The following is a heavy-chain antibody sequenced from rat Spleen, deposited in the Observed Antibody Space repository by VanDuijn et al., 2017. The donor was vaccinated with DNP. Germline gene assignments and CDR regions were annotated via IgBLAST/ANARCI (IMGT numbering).Heavy chain of an antibody. V-gene: IGHV5S10*01. J-gene: IGHJ1*01. CDR1: GFTFSDYN. D-gene: IGHD4-4*01. CDR3: ARGSGTYYWYFDF. Sequence: QVVESGGGLVQPGRSLKLSCVASGFTFSDYNMAWVRQAPKKGLEWVASISYDGSSTYYRDSVRGRFTISRDYARSTLYLQRDSLRSEDTATYYCARGSGTYYWYFDFWGPGTMVTVSS. CDR2: ISYDGSST.